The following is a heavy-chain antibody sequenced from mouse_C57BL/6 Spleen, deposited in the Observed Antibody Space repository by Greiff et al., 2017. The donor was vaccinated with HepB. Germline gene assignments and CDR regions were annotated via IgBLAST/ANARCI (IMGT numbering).Heavy chain of an antibody. Sequence: VQLQQSGAELVKPGASVKLSCQSSGYTFTEYTIHWVKQRSGQGLEWIGCFYPGSGSIKYNEKFKDKATLTADKSSSTVYMEISRLTSEDCAVYIWARHEREVGRGYAMDYRGQGTSVTVSS. J-gene: IGHJ4*01. CDR3: ARHEREVGRGYAMDY. V-gene: IGHV1-62-2*01. D-gene: IGHD1-3*01. CDR2: FYPGSGSI. CDR1: GYTFTEYT.